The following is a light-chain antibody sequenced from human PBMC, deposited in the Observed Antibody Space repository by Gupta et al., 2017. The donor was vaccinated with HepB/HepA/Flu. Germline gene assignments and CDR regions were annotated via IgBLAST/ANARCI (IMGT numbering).Light chain of an antibody. CDR1: SADIGVYDY. V-gene: IGLV2-11*01. CDR3: CSYLRSYYWV. CDR2: DVT. Sequence: QSALTQPRSVSGSPGQSVTVSCTGTSADIGVYDYVSWYQQHPGKAPKLLIHDVTKRPSGVPDRFSGSKSGNTAYLTISGLQAEDEADYYCCSYLRSYYWVFGGGTKLTV. J-gene: IGLJ3*02.